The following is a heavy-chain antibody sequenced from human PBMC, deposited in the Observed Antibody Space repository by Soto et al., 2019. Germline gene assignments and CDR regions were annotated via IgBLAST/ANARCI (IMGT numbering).Heavy chain of an antibody. D-gene: IGHD3-10*01. CDR2: ISSSSSYT. CDR3: ARVYYGSGSYYGIHFDY. CDR1: VFTFIDYY. V-gene: IGHV3-11*06. Sequence: GGSLRLSCASSVFTFIDYYMSWIRQAPGKGLEWVSYISSSSSYTNYADSVKGRFTISRDNAKNSLYLQMNSLRAEDAAVYYCARVYYGSGSYYGIHFDYWGQGTLVTVSS. J-gene: IGHJ4*02.